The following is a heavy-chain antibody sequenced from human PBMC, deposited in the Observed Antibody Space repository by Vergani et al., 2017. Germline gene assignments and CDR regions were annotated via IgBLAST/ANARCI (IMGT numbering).Heavy chain of an antibody. Sequence: QVQLVQSGAEVKKPGSSVKVSCKASGGTFSSYAISWVRQAPGQGLEWMGWISAYNGNTNYAQKLQGRVTMTTDTSTSTAYMELRSLRSDDTAVYYCARDLRNGDRRPHWGYYYYYGMDVWGQGTTVTVSS. CDR3: ARDLRNGDRRPHWGYYYYYGMDV. V-gene: IGHV1-18*01. CDR2: ISAYNGNT. CDR1: GGTFSSYA. J-gene: IGHJ6*02. D-gene: IGHD1-1*01.